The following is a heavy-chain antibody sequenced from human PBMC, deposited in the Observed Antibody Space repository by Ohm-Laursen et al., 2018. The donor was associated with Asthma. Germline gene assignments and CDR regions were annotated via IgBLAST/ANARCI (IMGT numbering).Heavy chain of an antibody. Sequence: SVKVSCKASGVTFSSYSISWVRQAPGHGLEWMGGIIPIFGIANYAQKFQGRATITADKSSSTAYMELSSLRSEDTAVYYCASILQAPRVIAAAVKGWFDPWGQGTLVTVSS. V-gene: IGHV1-69*10. CDR2: IIPIFGIA. CDR1: GVTFSSYS. J-gene: IGHJ5*02. CDR3: ASILQAPRVIAAAVKGWFDP. D-gene: IGHD6-13*01.